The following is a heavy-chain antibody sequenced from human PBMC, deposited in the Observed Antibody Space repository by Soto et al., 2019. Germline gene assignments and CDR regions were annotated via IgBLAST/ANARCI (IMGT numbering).Heavy chain of an antibody. Sequence: GALRLSCAASGFTFSSYGMSWVCQAPGKGLEWVSAISGSGGSTYYADSVKGRFTISRDNSKNTLYLQMNSLRAEDTAVYYCAKADQPRYYDSSGYDPNYGMDVWGQGTTVTVSS. CDR3: AKADQPRYYDSSGYDPNYGMDV. CDR1: GFTFSSYG. J-gene: IGHJ6*02. CDR2: ISGSGGST. D-gene: IGHD3-22*01. V-gene: IGHV3-23*01.